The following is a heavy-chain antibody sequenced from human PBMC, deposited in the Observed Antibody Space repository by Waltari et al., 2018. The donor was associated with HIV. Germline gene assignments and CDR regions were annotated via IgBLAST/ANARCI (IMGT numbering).Heavy chain of an antibody. CDR2: IYHSGTT. CDR3: ARDPTITIFGVVIIGWFDP. Sequence: QVQLQESGPGLVKPSETLSLTCTVSGYSISSGYYWGWIRQPPGKGLEWIGSIYHSGTTSSNPALKSRVNISVATSKNQFSLKLSSVTAADTAVYYCARDPTITIFGVVIIGWFDPWGQGTLVTVSS. CDR1: GYSISSGYY. J-gene: IGHJ5*02. V-gene: IGHV4-38-2*02. D-gene: IGHD3-3*01.